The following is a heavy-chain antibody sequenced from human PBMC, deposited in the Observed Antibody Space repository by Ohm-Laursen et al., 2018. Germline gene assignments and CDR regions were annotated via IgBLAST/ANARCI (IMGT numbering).Heavy chain of an antibody. D-gene: IGHD4-17*01. V-gene: IGHV3-66*01. Sequence: SLRLSCAASGFTINSNYMNWARQAPGKGLEWVSVIYTGDITSYADSVKGRLTISRDISKNALYLHMNSLRAEDRGVYYCVRGLADGVHLNWGQGTLVAVSS. CDR3: VRGLADGVHLN. CDR1: GFTINSNY. CDR2: IYTGDIT. J-gene: IGHJ4*02.